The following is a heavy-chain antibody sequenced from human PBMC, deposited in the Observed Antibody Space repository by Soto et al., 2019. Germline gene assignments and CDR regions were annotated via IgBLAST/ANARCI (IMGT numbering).Heavy chain of an antibody. J-gene: IGHJ4*02. CDR1: GFTFSSYG. CDR3: AKGGGTGTYSSSWYGRVY. D-gene: IGHD6-13*01. CDR2: ISYDGSNK. Sequence: GGSLRLSCAASGFTFSSYGMHWVRQAPGKGLEWVAVISYDGSNKYYADSVKGRFTISRDNSKNTLYLQMNSLRAEDTAVYYCAKGGGTGTYSSSWYGRVYWGQGTLVTVSS. V-gene: IGHV3-30*18.